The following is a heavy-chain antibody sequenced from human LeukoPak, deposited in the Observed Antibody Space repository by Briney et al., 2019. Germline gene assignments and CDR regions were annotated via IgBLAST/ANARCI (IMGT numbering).Heavy chain of an antibody. CDR3: ARRKNYYDSSGYRGSFDY. CDR1: GFTFSSYS. V-gene: IGHV3-21*01. CDR2: ISSSSSYI. Sequence: GGSLRLSCAASGFTFSSYSMNWVRQAPGKGLEWVSSISSSSSYIYYADSVKGRFTISRDNAKNSLYLQMNSLRAEDTAVYYCARRKNYYDSSGYRGSFDYWGQGTLVTVSS. J-gene: IGHJ4*02. D-gene: IGHD3-22*01.